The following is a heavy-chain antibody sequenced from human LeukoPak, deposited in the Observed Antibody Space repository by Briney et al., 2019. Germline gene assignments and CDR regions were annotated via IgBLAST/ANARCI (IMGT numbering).Heavy chain of an antibody. D-gene: IGHD3-16*01. CDR3: AKFQSLLRGEPLSQVTEAIFDI. CDR2: ISSSNYYI. V-gene: IGHV3-21*01. Sequence: PGGSLRLSCAASGFSFDDYGMSWVRQAPGKGLEWVSSISSSNYYIYYADTVKGRFTISRDNSKNTLYLQMNSLRAEDTAVYYCAKFQSLLRGEPLSQVTEAIFDIWGQGTMVTVSS. J-gene: IGHJ3*02. CDR1: GFSFDDYG.